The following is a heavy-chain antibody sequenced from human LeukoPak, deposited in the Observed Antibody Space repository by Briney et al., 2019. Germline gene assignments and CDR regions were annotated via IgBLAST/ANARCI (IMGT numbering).Heavy chain of an antibody. J-gene: IGHJ4*02. V-gene: IGHV3-30*04. CDR2: ISYHGSDK. CDR1: GFTFSTCA. D-gene: IGHD2-2*01. CDR3: ARDLQYLLLMGEIDY. Sequence: GGSLRLSCAASGFTFSTCAMHWVRQAPGKGLEWVALISYHGSDKYYADSVKGRFTISRDNSKNTLYLQMNSLRPEDTAVYYCARDLQYLLLMGEIDYWGQGTLVTVSS.